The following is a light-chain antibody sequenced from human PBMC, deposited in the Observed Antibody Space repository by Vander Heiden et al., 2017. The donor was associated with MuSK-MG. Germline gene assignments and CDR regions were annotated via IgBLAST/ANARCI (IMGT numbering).Light chain of an antibody. Sequence: EIVLTQSPATLSLSPGERATLSCRASQSVSSYLAWYQQKPGQAPRLLIYDASTMATGIPARFSGSGSGTDFTLTISSLEPEDFAVYYCQQRSNGPPLTFGGGTKVEIK. CDR3: QQRSNGPPLT. CDR1: QSVSSY. CDR2: DAS. V-gene: IGKV3-11*01. J-gene: IGKJ4*01.